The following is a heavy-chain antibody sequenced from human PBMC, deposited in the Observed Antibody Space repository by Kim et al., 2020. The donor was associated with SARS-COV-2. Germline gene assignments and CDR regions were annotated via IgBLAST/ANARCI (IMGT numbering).Heavy chain of an antibody. CDR1: GGSISSYY. D-gene: IGHD6-19*01. V-gene: IGHV4-59*01. CDR2: IYYSGST. Sequence: SETLSLTCTVSGGSISSYYWSWIRQPPGKGLEWIGYIYYSGSTNYNPSLKSRVTISVDTSKNQFSLKLSSVTAADTAVYYCATTSPGSSGWYTPRWNHDAFDIWGQGTMVTVSS. J-gene: IGHJ3*02. CDR3: ATTSPGSSGWYTPRWNHDAFDI.